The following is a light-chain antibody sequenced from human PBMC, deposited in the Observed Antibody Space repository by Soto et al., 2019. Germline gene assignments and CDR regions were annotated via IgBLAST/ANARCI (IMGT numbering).Light chain of an antibody. CDR1: QSVGTY. V-gene: IGKV1-39*01. J-gene: IGKJ1*01. CDR2: RAS. CDR3: QQTYSMPWT. Sequence: DIQMTQSPSSLSGSLGDSVTLSCRASQSVGTYLHWCQQKPGTVPRLLISRASSVRSGVPPRFSGSGSGRDFTLTISSLRPEDIGTYFCQQTYSMPWTFGPGTRVEI.